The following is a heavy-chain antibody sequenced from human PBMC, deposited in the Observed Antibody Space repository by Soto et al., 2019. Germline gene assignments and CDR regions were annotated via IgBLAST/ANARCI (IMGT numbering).Heavy chain of an antibody. V-gene: IGHV1-2*02. CDR1: GYTFTGYY. D-gene: IGHD3-22*01. J-gene: IGHJ4*02. CDR3: ARPYYDSSGYFYYFDY. CDR2: INPNSGGT. Sequence: ASVKVSCKASGYTFTGYYMHWVRQAPGQGLEWMGWINPNSGGTNYAQKFQGRVTMTRDTSISTAYMELSRLRSDDTAVYYCARPYYDSSGYFYYFDYWGQGTLVIVSS.